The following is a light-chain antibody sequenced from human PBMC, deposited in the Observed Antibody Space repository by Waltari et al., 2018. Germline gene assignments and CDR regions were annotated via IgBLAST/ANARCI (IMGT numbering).Light chain of an antibody. CDR1: SSDFGGYKF. V-gene: IGLV2-11*01. CDR2: DVR. Sequence: QSALTQPRSVSGSPGQSVTISCTGTSSDFGGYKFFSWYQQHPGKAPKLMIFDVRKRPSGVPDRFSGSKSGSTASLTISGLQAEDEADYYCCSYAGSRWVFGGGTKLTVL. CDR3: CSYAGSRWV. J-gene: IGLJ3*02.